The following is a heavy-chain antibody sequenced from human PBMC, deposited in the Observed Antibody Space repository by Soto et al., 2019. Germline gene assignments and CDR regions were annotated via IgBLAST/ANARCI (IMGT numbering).Heavy chain of an antibody. CDR1: GGTFRTSA. V-gene: IGHV1-69*12. J-gene: IGHJ6*01. CDR2: IMPVFPTP. D-gene: IGHD2-2*02. Sequence: QVQLVQSGAEVKKPGSSVKVSCKTSGGTFRTSAISWVRQAPGQGLEWMGGIMPVFPTPDYAQKFQGRVTITADESMGTAYMELSSLRSEDTAVYYCARDKYRQQLGGNYYYIMDVWGQGTTVTVSS. CDR3: ARDKYRQQLGGNYYYIMDV.